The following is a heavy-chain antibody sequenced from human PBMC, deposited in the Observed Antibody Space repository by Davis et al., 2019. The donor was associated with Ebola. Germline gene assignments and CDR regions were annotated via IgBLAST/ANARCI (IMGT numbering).Heavy chain of an antibody. CDR1: GDSLSRNSAA. J-gene: IGHJ4*02. D-gene: IGHD3-16*01. CDR3: ARDPPYDQGYDF. Sequence: SLTLSLPRAISGDSLSRNSAAWTSIRQSPSRGLEWLGRSYYSSKWLVDYAVSVKSRITSNPDTSKNQFSLQLTSVTPEDTAVYYCARDPPYDQGYDFWGQGTLVTVSS. CDR2: SYYSSKWLV. V-gene: IGHV6-1*01.